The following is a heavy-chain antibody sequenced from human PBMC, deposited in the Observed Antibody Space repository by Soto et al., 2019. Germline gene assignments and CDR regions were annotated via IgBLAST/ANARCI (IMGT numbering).Heavy chain of an antibody. CDR2: IYYSGST. V-gene: IGHV4-59*01. CDR1: GGSISSYY. CDR3: ARDYGDYHCDY. J-gene: IGHJ4*02. D-gene: IGHD4-17*01. Sequence: SETLSLTCTDSGGSISSYYWSWIRQPPGKGLEWIGYIYYSGSTNYNPSLKSRVTISVDTSKNQFSLKLSSVTAADTAVYYCARDYGDYHCDYWGQGTLVTVSS.